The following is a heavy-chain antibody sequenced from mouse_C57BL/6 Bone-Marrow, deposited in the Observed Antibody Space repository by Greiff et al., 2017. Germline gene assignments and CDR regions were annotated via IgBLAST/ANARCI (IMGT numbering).Heavy chain of an antibody. D-gene: IGHD1-1*01. CDR3: ARDYYGSSYWYFDV. V-gene: IGHV1-4*01. CDR1: GYTFTSYT. J-gene: IGHJ1*03. Sequence: QVQLQQSGAELARPGASVKMSCTASGYTFTSYTMHWVKQRPGQGLEWIGYINPSSGYTKYNQKFKDKATLTADKSSSTAYMQLRSLTSEDSAVYYCARDYYGSSYWYFDVWGTGTTVTVSS. CDR2: INPSSGYT.